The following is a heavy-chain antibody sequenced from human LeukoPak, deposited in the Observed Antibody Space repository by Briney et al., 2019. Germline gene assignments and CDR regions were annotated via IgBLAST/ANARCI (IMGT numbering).Heavy chain of an antibody. Sequence: PGGSLRLSCAASGFTFSSYAMSRVRQAPGKGLEWVSAISGSGGSTYYADSVKGRFTISRDNSKNTLYLQMNSLRAEDTAVYYCAKDRGTMVRGYYFDYWGQGTLVTVSS. CDR2: ISGSGGST. D-gene: IGHD3-10*01. J-gene: IGHJ4*02. CDR1: GFTFSSYA. V-gene: IGHV3-23*01. CDR3: AKDRGTMVRGYYFDY.